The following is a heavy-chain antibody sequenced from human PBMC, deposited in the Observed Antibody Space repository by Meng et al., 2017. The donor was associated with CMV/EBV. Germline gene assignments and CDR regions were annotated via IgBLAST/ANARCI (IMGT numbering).Heavy chain of an antibody. J-gene: IGHJ5*02. D-gene: IGHD4-11*01. CDR3: KKDQYSDLIRWFDP. V-gene: IGHV3-23*01. Sequence: SAFAFSSYAVGWVRQAPGRGLEWVSATSGSGVRTYYAGSVKGRFTISRDNSKNTLYLQMDSLRGDDTALYYCKKDQYSDLIRWFDPWGHGTLVTVSS. CDR2: TSGSGVRT. CDR1: AFAFSSYA.